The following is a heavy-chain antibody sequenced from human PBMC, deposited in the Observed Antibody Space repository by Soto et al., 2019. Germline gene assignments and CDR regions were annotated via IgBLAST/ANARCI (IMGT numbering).Heavy chain of an antibody. V-gene: IGHV1-69*13. Sequence: QVQLVQSGAEVKKPGASVKVSCKASGYTFTSYGISWVRQAPGQGLEWMGGIIPIFGTANYAQKFQGRVTITADESTSTAYMELSSLRSEDTAVYYCARALAVAGDLGYWGQGTLVTVSS. CDR3: ARALAVAGDLGY. J-gene: IGHJ4*02. CDR1: GYTFTSYG. CDR2: IIPIFGTA. D-gene: IGHD6-19*01.